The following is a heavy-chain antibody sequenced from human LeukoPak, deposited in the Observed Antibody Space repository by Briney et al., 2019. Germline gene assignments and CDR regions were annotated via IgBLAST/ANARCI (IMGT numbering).Heavy chain of an antibody. V-gene: IGHV1-2*02. CDR2: INPNSGGT. J-gene: IGHJ4*02. CDR1: GYTFTGYY. D-gene: IGHD5-18*01. CDR3: ARAHIRGHGYGYPFGY. Sequence: ASVKVSCKASGYTFTGYYMHWVRQAPGQGLEWMGWINPNSGGTNYAQKFQGRVTMTRDTSISTAYMELSRLRSDDTAVYYCARAHIRGHGYGYPFGYWGQGTLVTVSS.